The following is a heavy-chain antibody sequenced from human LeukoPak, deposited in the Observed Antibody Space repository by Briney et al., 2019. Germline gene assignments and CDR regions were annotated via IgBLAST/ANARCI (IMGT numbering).Heavy chain of an antibody. CDR2: ISAYNGNT. CDR3: ARDRSVHPGLYAFDI. Sequence: GASVKVSCKASGYTFTSYGISWVRQAPGQGLEWMGWISAYNGNTNYAQKFQGRVTITADESTSTAYMELSSLRSEDTAVYYCARDRSVHPGLYAFDIWGQGTMVTVSS. J-gene: IGHJ3*02. V-gene: IGHV1-18*01. D-gene: IGHD3-22*01. CDR1: GYTFTSYG.